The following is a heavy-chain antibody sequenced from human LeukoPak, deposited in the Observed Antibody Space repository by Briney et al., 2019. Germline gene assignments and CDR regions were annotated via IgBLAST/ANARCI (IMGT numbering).Heavy chain of an antibody. J-gene: IGHJ3*02. Sequence: ASETLSLTCTVSGGSISSYYWSWIRQPPGKGLEWIGYIYYSGSTNYNPSLKSRVTISVDTSKNQFSLKLSSVTAADTAVYYCARDRVEMASDAFDIWGQGTMVTVSS. CDR1: GGSISSYY. CDR2: IYYSGST. V-gene: IGHV4-59*12. D-gene: IGHD5-24*01. CDR3: ARDRVEMASDAFDI.